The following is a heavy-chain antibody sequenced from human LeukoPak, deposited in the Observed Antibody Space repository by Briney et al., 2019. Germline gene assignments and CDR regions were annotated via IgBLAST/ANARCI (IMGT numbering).Heavy chain of an antibody. J-gene: IGHJ4*02. Sequence: SQTLSLTCAISGDSVSSNSAAWNWIRQSPSRGLEWLGTTYYKSKWYNDYAVSVKSRITINSDTSEHQFSLHLNSVTPEDTAVYYCARDSGSYSSSYRFDSWGQGTLVTVSS. CDR3: ARDSGSYSSSYRFDS. D-gene: IGHD6-6*01. CDR1: GDSVSSNSAA. CDR2: TYYKSKWYN. V-gene: IGHV6-1*01.